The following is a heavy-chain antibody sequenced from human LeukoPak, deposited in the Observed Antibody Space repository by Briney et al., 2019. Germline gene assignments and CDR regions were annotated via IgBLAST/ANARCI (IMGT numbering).Heavy chain of an antibody. Sequence: VASVKVSCKASGYTFTSYGISWVRQAPGQGLEWMGWISAYNGNTNYAQKLQGRVTMTTDTSTSTAYMELRSLRSDDTAVYYCARDGGRAWELQTVDYWGQGTLVTVSS. D-gene: IGHD1-26*01. CDR3: ARDGGRAWELQTVDY. J-gene: IGHJ4*02. CDR2: ISAYNGNT. V-gene: IGHV1-18*01. CDR1: GYTFTSYG.